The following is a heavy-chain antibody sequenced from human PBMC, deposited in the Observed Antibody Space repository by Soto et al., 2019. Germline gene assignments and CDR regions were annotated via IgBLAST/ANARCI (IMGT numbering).Heavy chain of an antibody. D-gene: IGHD2-8*02. CDR1: GGTFSSYA. Sequence: QVQLVQSGAEVKKPGSSVKVSCKASGGTFSSYAISWVRQAPGQGLEWMGGIIPIFGTANYAQKFQGRVTIPADESTSPAYRELSSLRSEDTAVYYCAKTGGRSIVTIFDYWGQGTLVTVSS. V-gene: IGHV1-69*01. J-gene: IGHJ4*02. CDR2: IIPIFGTA. CDR3: AKTGGRSIVTIFDY.